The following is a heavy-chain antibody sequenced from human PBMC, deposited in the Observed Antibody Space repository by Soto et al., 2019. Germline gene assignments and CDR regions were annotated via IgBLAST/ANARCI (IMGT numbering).Heavy chain of an antibody. V-gene: IGHV4-30-2*01. Sequence: QLQLQESGSGLVKPSQTLSLTCAVSVASFSIVVYSGSWTRHPPGKGLEWIGYIYHSGSTYYNPSLKSRVTISVDRSKNQFSLKLSSVTAADTAVYYCARGMTTVTTLDYWGQGTLVTVSS. J-gene: IGHJ4*02. CDR2: IYHSGST. CDR1: VASFSIVVYS. D-gene: IGHD4-17*01. CDR3: ARGMTTVTTLDY.